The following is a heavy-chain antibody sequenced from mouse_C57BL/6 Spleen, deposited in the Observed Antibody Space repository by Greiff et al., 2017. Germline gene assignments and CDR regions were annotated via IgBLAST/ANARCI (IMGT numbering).Heavy chain of an antibody. CDR2: ISSGSSTI. Sequence: EVKLMESGGGLVKPGGSLKLSCAASGFTFSDYGMHWVRQAPEKGLEWVAYISSGSSTIYYADTVKGRFTISRDNAKNPLFLQMTSLRSEDTAMYYCARLQYHAMDYWGQGTSVTVSS. CDR3: ARLQYHAMDY. CDR1: GFTFSDYG. V-gene: IGHV5-17*01. J-gene: IGHJ4*01.